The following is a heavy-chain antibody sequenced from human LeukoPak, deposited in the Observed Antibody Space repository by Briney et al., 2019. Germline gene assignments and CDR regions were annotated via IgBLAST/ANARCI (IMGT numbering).Heavy chain of an antibody. CDR2: IYYSGST. Sequence: SETLSLTCTVSGGSISSSSYYWGWIRQPPGKGLEWIGSIYYSGSTYYNPSLKSRVTISVDTPKNQFSLKLSSVTAADTAVYYCASGSSTSQVGLDVWGQGTTVTVSS. CDR1: GGSISSSSYY. V-gene: IGHV4-39*07. D-gene: IGHD2-2*01. CDR3: ASGSSTSQVGLDV. J-gene: IGHJ6*02.